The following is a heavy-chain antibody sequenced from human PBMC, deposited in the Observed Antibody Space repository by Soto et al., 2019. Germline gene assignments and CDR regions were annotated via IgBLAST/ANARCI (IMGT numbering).Heavy chain of an antibody. CDR1: GYTFNNYY. D-gene: IGHD6-19*01. CDR2: LNPRGGSE. J-gene: IGHJ4*02. Sequence: QVQLVQSGAEVKKPGASVKVSCKPSGYTFNNYYIHWLRQAPGQGLEWMGILNPRGGSESYAQKFQGRLTMTRDTSTTTVDMELRSLRSEDTAVYYCAREASTVAGTFDYWGPGTLVTVSS. CDR3: AREASTVAGTFDY. V-gene: IGHV1-46*02.